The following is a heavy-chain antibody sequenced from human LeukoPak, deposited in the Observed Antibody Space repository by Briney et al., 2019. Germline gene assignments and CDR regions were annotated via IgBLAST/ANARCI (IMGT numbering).Heavy chain of an antibody. CDR2: IYPGDSDT. CDR1: GYSFTGYW. Sequence: GESLKISCKGSGYSFTGYWIGWVRQMPGKGLEWMGIIYPGDSDTRYSPSFQGQVTISADKSISTAYLQWSSLKASDTAMYYCARPIVGGSSPTGAFDIWGQGTMVTVSS. D-gene: IGHD6-6*01. CDR3: ARPIVGGSSPTGAFDI. V-gene: IGHV5-51*01. J-gene: IGHJ3*02.